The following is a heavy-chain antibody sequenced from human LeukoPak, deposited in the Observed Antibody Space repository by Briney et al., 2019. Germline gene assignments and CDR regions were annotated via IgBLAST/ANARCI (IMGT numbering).Heavy chain of an antibody. CDR2: MYNSGST. D-gene: IGHD4-17*01. V-gene: IGHV4-59*01. Sequence: SETLSLTCTVSGGSISGSYWSWIRQPPGKGLEWISYMYNSGSTNYNPSLKSRRTISINTSKHQFSLKLSSLTAADTAIYYCARAIESYGDYGYWGQGILVTVSS. CDR1: GGSISGSY. CDR3: ARAIESYGDYGY. J-gene: IGHJ4*02.